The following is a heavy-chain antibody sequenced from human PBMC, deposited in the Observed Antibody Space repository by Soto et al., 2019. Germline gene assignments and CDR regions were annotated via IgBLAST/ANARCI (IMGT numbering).Heavy chain of an antibody. V-gene: IGHV1-8*01. D-gene: IGHD5-12*01. CDR2: MNPNSGNT. Sequence: ASVKVSCKASGYTFTSYDINWLRQATGQGLEWMGWMNPNSGNTGYAQKFQGRVTMTRNTSISTAYMELSSLRSEDTAVYYCARAQRGYSGYDPVDYYYYYGMDVWGQGTTVTVS. CDR3: ARAQRGYSGYDPVDYYYYYGMDV. CDR1: GYTFTSYD. J-gene: IGHJ6*02.